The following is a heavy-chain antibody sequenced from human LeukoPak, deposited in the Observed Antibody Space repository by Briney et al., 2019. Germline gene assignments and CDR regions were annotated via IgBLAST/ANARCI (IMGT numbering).Heavy chain of an antibody. CDR2: IYYSGST. D-gene: IGHD3-10*01. CDR1: GGSISSYY. CDR3: ARGTRGSGSSYYFDY. Sequence: NPSETLSLTCTVSGGSISSYYWSWIRQPPGKGLEWLGYIYYSGSTNYNPSLKSRVTISVDTSKNQFSLKLSSVTAADTAAYYCARGTRGSGSSYYFDYWGQGTLVTVSS. V-gene: IGHV4-59*01. J-gene: IGHJ4*02.